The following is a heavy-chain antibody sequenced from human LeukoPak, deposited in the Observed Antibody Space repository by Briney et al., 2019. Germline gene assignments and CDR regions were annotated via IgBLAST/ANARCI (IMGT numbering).Heavy chain of an antibody. J-gene: IGHJ4*02. V-gene: IGHV3-7*01. CDR1: GFTFSSYW. CDR3: ARDRYYYDSSGYYFGY. D-gene: IGHD3-22*01. CDR2: IKKDGSEK. Sequence: GGSLRLSCAASGFTFSSYWMSWVRQAPGKGLEWVANIKKDGSEKYYVDSVKGRFTISRDNAKNSLYLQMNSLRAEDTAVYYCARDRYYYDSSGYYFGYWGQGTLVTVSS.